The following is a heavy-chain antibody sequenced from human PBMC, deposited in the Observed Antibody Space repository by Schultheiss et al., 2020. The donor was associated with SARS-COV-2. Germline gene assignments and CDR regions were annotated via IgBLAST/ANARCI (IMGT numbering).Heavy chain of an antibody. Sequence: GGSLRLSCAASGFTVSSNYMSWVRQAPGKGLEWVSVIYSGGSTYYADSVKGRFTISRHNSKNTLYLQMNSLRAEDTAVYYCARGLNYDFWSGYYTGHWFDPWGQGTLVTVSS. V-gene: IGHV3-53*04. J-gene: IGHJ5*02. CDR3: ARGLNYDFWSGYYTGHWFDP. CDR1: GFTVSSNY. D-gene: IGHD3-3*01. CDR2: IYSGGST.